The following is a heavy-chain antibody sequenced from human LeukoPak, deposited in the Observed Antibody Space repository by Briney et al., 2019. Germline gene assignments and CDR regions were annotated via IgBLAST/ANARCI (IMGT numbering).Heavy chain of an antibody. CDR2: TYSGGST. D-gene: IGHD6-13*01. CDR3: ARDPSAVAINTYG. Sequence: GGSLRLSCAASGFTVSNNYMNWVRQAPRKGLEWVSLTYSGGSTHYADSVKGRFTISRDSSRNTLYLQMNSPRVEDTAVYYCARDPSAVAINTYGWGQGTLVTVSS. CDR1: GFTVSNNY. J-gene: IGHJ4*02. V-gene: IGHV3-66*01.